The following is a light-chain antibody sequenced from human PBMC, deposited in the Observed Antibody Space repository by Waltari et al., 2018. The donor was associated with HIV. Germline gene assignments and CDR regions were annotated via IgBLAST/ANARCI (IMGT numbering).Light chain of an antibody. CDR2: TNI. CDR1: SSNIGSNP. J-gene: IGLJ3*02. V-gene: IGLV1-44*01. Sequence: QSVLTQPPSASGTPGQRVNLSCSGGSSNIGSNPVNWYRQFPGEAPKLLIYTNIQRPSGVPDRFAGSKSGTSASLAISGLQSEDEADFYCAVWDDSLRSVLFGGGTRLTVL. CDR3: AVWDDSLRSVL.